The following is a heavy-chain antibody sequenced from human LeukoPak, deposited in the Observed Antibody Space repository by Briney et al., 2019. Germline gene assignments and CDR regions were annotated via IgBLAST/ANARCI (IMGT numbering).Heavy chain of an antibody. CDR2: TNSDGSST. V-gene: IGHV3-74*01. CDR1: GFTFSSYW. CDR3: ARGSSGYYGFGYFDY. J-gene: IGHJ4*02. Sequence: GGSLRLSCAASGFTFSSYWMHWVRQAPGKGLVWVSRTNSDGSSTRYADSVKGRFTISRDNAKNTLYLQMNSLRAEDTAVYYCARGSSGYYGFGYFDYWGQGTLVTVSS. D-gene: IGHD3-22*01.